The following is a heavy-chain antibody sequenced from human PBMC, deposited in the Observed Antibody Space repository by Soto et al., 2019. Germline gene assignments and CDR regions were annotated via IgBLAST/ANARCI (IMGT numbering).Heavy chain of an antibody. CDR3: ASGGYCSSTSCPGYYMDV. CDR1: GGSISSYY. V-gene: IGHV4-59*01. CDR2: IYYSGST. J-gene: IGHJ6*03. Sequence: SETLSLTCTVSGGSISSYYWSWIRQPPGKGLEWIGYIYYSGSTNYNPSLKSRVTISVDTSKNQFSLKLSSATAADTAVYYCASGGYCSSTSCPGYYMDVWGKGTTVTVSS. D-gene: IGHD2-2*01.